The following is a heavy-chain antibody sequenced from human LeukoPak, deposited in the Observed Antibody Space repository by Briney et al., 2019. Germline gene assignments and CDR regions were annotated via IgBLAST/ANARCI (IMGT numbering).Heavy chain of an antibody. CDR2: IYYSGST. Sequence: NPSETLSLTCTVSRGSINSYYWGWIRQPPGKGLEWIGSIYYSGSTYYNPSLKSRVTISVDTSKNQFSLKLSSVTAADTAVYYCARTTYYAFWSLFDYWGQGTLVTVSS. CDR3: ARTTYYAFWSLFDY. V-gene: IGHV4-39*01. D-gene: IGHD3-3*01. CDR1: RGSINSYY. J-gene: IGHJ4*02.